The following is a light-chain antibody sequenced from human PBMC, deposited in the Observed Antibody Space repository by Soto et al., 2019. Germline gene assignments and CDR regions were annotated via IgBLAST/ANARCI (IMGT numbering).Light chain of an antibody. CDR3: QQYDSYWWT. CDR2: KAS. CDR1: QSISNW. Sequence: DIQMTQSPSTLSASVGDRVTITCRASQSISNWLAWYQQKPGKAPKLLIYKASSLESGVPSRFSGSGSGTEFTLTISSLQPDDFATYYCQQYDSYWWTFGLGTRVEIK. J-gene: IGKJ1*01. V-gene: IGKV1-5*03.